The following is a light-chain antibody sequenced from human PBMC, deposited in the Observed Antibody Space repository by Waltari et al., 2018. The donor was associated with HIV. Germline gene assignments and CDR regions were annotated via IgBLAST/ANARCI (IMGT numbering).Light chain of an antibody. V-gene: IGLV1-51*01. CDR2: DNN. J-gene: IGLJ2*01. CDR3: GTWDSSLSAVV. CDR1: SPTTGNNY. Sequence: QSVFTQPPSVSAAPGQKVTIPCSGSSPTTGNNYVTCYQQLPGTAPKLLIYDNNKRPSGIPDRFSGSKSGTSATLGITGLQTGDEADYYCGTWDSSLSAVVFGGGTKLTVL.